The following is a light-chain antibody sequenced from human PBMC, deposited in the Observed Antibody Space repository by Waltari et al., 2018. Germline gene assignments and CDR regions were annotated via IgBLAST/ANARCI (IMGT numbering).Light chain of an antibody. V-gene: IGLV8-61*01. Sequence: QTVVTQEPSLSVSPGGTVTLTCALSSGSLSSTSYATWYQQTPGQPPRTIVYKGNKRSSGVPDRFSGSILGNKAALTITGAQAEDESEYYCSLYMGSGIWVFGGGTKLTVL. J-gene: IGLJ3*02. CDR1: SGSLSSTSY. CDR2: KGN. CDR3: SLYMGSGIWV.